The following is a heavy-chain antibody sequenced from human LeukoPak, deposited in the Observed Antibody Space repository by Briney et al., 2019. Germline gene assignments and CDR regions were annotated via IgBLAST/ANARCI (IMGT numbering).Heavy chain of an antibody. Sequence: PSETLSLTCTVSGGSISSYYWSWIRQPAGKGLEWIGRIYTSGSTNYNPSLESRVTMSVDRSKNQFSLKLSSVTAADTAVYSCARDFDGDHDQDAFDIWGQGTLVTVSS. D-gene: IGHD4-17*01. V-gene: IGHV4-4*07. J-gene: IGHJ3*02. CDR3: ARDFDGDHDQDAFDI. CDR2: IYTSGST. CDR1: GGSISSYY.